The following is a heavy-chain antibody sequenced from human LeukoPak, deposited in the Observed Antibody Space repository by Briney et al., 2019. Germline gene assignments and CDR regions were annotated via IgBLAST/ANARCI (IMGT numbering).Heavy chain of an antibody. CDR3: ARDDTIAEGIGFEY. D-gene: IGHD1-26*01. V-gene: IGHV1-46*02. CDR1: GYTFNTYY. J-gene: IGHJ4*02. CDR2: INPSDGWT. Sequence: ASVTVSCKASGYTFNTYYIHWVRQAPGEGLEWLAIINPSDGWTNYAQKFKGRVAVTGDTSTGTVYMELSRLRSDDTAVYYCARDDTIAEGIGFEYWGQGTLVTVSP.